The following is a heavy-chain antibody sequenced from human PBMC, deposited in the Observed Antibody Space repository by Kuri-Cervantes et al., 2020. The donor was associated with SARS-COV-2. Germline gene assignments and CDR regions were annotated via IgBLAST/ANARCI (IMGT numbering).Heavy chain of an antibody. D-gene: IGHD3-16*01. CDR1: GFTFSSYA. Sequence: GGSLRLSCAASGFTFSSYAMNWVRQAPGKGLEWVSVIGGSGVRTNYADSVKGRFTISRDNSKNTLYLQMNSLRAEDTAVYYCVKVGGHREYFQNWGQGTLVTVSS. V-gene: IGHV3-23*01. J-gene: IGHJ1*01. CDR3: VKVGGHREYFQN. CDR2: IGGSGVRT.